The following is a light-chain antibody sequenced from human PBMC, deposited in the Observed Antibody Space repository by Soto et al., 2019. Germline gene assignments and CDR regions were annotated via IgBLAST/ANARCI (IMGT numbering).Light chain of an antibody. J-gene: IGLJ1*01. V-gene: IGLV1-40*01. CDR3: QSYDNSLSGSYV. Sequence: QSVLTQPPSVSGAPGQRVTISCTGSSSNIGTGYDVHWYQQVPGTAHKLLIYGNTNRPSGVPHRFSGSKSGTSASLVLTGLQSDDEADYYCQSYDNSLSGSYVFGTGTKVTV. CDR1: SSNIGTGYD. CDR2: GNT.